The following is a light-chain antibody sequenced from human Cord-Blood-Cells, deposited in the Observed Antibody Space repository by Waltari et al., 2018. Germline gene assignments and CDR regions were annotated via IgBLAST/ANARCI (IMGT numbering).Light chain of an antibody. V-gene: IGKV3-20*01. CDR1: QSVSSSY. J-gene: IGKJ5*01. Sequence: LSLSPGDRATLSCRASQSVSSSYLAWYQQKPGQAPRHLIYGASSRATGIPDRFSGSGSGTDFTLTISRLEPEDFAVYYCQQYGSSITFGQGTRLEIK. CDR2: GAS. CDR3: QQYGSSIT.